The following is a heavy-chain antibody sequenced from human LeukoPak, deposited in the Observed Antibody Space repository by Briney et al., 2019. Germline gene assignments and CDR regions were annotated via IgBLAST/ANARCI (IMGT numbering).Heavy chain of an antibody. CDR3: AREACRRCRDTPMVRLYGMDV. Sequence: KVSCKASGYMFTSYYMHWVRQAPGQGLEWMGIIHPSGGSTSYAQKFQGRVTMTRDTSTSTVYMELSSLRSEDTAVYYCAREACRRCRDTPMVRLYGMDVWGQGTTVTVS. D-gene: IGHD5-18*01. CDR2: IHPSGGST. J-gene: IGHJ6*02. CDR1: GYMFTSYY. V-gene: IGHV1-46*01.